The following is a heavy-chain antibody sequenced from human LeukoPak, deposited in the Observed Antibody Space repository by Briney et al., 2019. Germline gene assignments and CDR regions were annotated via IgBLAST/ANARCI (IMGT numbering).Heavy chain of an antibody. Sequence: SETLSLTCAVYGGSFSGYYWSWIRQPPGKGLEWIGEINHSGSTNYNPSLRSRVTISVDTSKNQFSLKLSSVTAADTAVYYCARGLGYWGQGTLVTISS. CDR3: ARGLGY. V-gene: IGHV4-34*01. CDR2: INHSGST. J-gene: IGHJ4*02. D-gene: IGHD7-27*01. CDR1: GGSFSGYY.